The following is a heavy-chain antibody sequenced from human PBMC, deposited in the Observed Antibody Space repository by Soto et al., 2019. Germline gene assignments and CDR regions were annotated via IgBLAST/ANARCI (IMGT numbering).Heavy chain of an antibody. CDR3: AGNPGYSYGCGMDV. Sequence: PGGSLRLSCVASGFTFSSYGMHWVRQAPGKGLEWVAVISYDGSNKYYADSVKGRFTISRDNSKNTLYLQMNSLRAEDTAVYYCAGNPGYSYGCGMDVWGQGTTVTVSS. D-gene: IGHD5-18*01. V-gene: IGHV3-30*03. J-gene: IGHJ6*02. CDR1: GFTFSSYG. CDR2: ISYDGSNK.